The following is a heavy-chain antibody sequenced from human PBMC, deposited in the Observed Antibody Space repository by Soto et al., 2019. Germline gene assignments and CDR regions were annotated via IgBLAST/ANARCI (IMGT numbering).Heavy chain of an antibody. D-gene: IGHD2-2*01. CDR3: ATPACAATWCSPSHNLDH. V-gene: IGHV1-69*09. Sequence: QVQLVQAGAEVKKPESSEEVSCKTSGGTFVRHVISWVRQAPGQGPEWMGKINPLSGISNYAQKFQDRVTFTADTDSSTAYMELSSLRSDDTAVYYCATPACAATWCSPSHNLDHWGQGTLVTVSS. CDR2: INPLSGIS. J-gene: IGHJ4*02. CDR1: GGTFVRHV.